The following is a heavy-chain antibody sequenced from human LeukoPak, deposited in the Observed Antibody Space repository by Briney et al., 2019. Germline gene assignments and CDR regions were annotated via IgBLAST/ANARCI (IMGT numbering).Heavy chain of an antibody. CDR3: ARDEGYSSGWYVVRYYGMDV. V-gene: IGHV1-46*01. CDR2: INPSGGST. Sequence: ASVKVSCKASGYTFTSYYMHWVRQAPGQGLEWMGIINPSGGSTSYAQKFQGRVTMTRDTSTSTVYVELSSLRSEDTAVYYCARDEGYSSGWYVVRYYGMDVWGQGTTVTVSS. D-gene: IGHD6-19*01. J-gene: IGHJ6*02. CDR1: GYTFTSYY.